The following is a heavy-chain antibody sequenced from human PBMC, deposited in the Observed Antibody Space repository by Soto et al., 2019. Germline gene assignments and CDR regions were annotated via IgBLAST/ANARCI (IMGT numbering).Heavy chain of an antibody. V-gene: IGHV4-61*01. CDR1: GASLSTKTCY. J-gene: IGHJ4*02. D-gene: IGHD4-17*01. CDR3: ARTTAVTNSLRSPYFFDS. CDR2: VYYSGTT. Sequence: APLSLPCYFSGASLSTKTCYWSWSRQPPGWRLERLGYVYYSGTTNYTPSLKGRVTMSVDLSKKQFSLRLTSVTAADTALYYCARTTAVTNSLRSPYFFDSWGQGILVTVSS.